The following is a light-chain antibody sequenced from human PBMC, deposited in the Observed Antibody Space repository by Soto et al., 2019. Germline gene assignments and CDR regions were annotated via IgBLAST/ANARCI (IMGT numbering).Light chain of an antibody. CDR2: DNN. CDR1: SSNIGNNY. V-gene: IGLV1-51*01. Sequence: QSVLTQPPSVSAAPGQKVTISCSGSSSNIGNNYVSWYRQLPGTAPKLLIYDNNKRPSGIPDRFSGSKSGTSATLGITGLQTGDEADYYCGTWDSSLSALVFSGGTKLTVL. CDR3: GTWDSSLSALV. J-gene: IGLJ2*01.